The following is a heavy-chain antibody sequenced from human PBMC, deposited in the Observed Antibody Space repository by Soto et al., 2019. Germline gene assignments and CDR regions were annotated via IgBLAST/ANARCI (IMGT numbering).Heavy chain of an antibody. J-gene: IGHJ4*02. CDR2: INPSGGST. V-gene: IGHV1-46*01. Sequence: GASVKLSCEACGDSFTSYYMHWVRQAPRQGLEWMGIINPSGGSTSYAQKFQGRVTMTRDTSTSTVYMELSSLRSEDTAVYYCAREYMVRGVITRANTDYWGQGTLVTVSS. CDR1: GDSFTSYY. D-gene: IGHD3-10*01. CDR3: AREYMVRGVITRANTDY.